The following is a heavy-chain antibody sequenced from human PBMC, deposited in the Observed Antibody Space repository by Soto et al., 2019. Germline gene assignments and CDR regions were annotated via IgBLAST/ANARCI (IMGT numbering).Heavy chain of an antibody. CDR1: GGSFSGYY. D-gene: IGHD2-2*01. J-gene: IGHJ1*01. Sequence: QVQLQQWGAGLLKPSETLSLTCAVYGGSFSGYYWSWIRQPPGKGLEWIGEINHSGSTNYNPSPKSRVTISGDTSKNKLSLLLSSVTAADTAVDYCASRPLSRGCSSTSCYYEYFQHWGQGTLVTVSS. V-gene: IGHV4-34*01. CDR3: ASRPLSRGCSSTSCYYEYFQH. CDR2: INHSGST.